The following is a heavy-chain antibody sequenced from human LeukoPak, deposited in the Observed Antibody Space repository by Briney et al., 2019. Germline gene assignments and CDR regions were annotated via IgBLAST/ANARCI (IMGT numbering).Heavy chain of an antibody. CDR2: IYYSGST. CDR1: GGSISSSSYY. J-gene: IGHJ5*02. Sequence: ASETLSLTCTVSGGSISSSSYYWGWIREPPGKRLEWIGSIYYSGSTYYNPSLKSRVTISVDTSKNQFSLKLSSVTAADTAVYYCATGSSSWSPTFDPWGQGTLVTVSS. D-gene: IGHD6-13*01. V-gene: IGHV4-39*07. CDR3: ATGSSSWSPTFDP.